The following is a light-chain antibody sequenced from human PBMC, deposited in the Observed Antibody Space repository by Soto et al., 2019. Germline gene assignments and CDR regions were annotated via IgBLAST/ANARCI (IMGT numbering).Light chain of an antibody. J-gene: IGKJ1*01. V-gene: IGKV3-20*01. CDR2: GAS. Sequence: EIVLTQSPGTLSLSPGERATLSCRASQSVSNSYLAWYQQKPGQSPRLLIYGASSRATGIPDRFSGSGSGTDFTVTISRLEPEDFAVYYCQQYGSSPWPFGQGTKVEIQ. CDR1: QSVSNSY. CDR3: QQYGSSPWP.